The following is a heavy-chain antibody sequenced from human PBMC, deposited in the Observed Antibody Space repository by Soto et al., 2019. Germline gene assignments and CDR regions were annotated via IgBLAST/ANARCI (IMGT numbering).Heavy chain of an antibody. Sequence: GGSLRLSCAASGFTFSSYAMSWVRQAPGKGLEWVSAISGSGGSTYYADSVKGRFTISRDNSKNTLYLQMNGLRAEDTAVYYCAKGVQLRLRRIADLTHRGLNFDYWGQGTLVTVSS. D-gene: IGHD5-12*01. CDR1: GFTFSSYA. J-gene: IGHJ4*02. CDR2: ISGSGGST. CDR3: AKGVQLRLRRIADLTHRGLNFDY. V-gene: IGHV3-23*01.